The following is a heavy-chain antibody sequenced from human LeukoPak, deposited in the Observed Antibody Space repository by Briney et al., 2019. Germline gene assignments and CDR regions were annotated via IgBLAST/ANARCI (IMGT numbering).Heavy chain of an antibody. CDR1: GFTFDDYT. V-gene: IGHV3-9*01. Sequence: GGSLRLSCAASGFTFDDYTMHWVRQAPGKGLEWVSSISWNSGSIGYADSVKGRFTISRDNPKNSLYLQMNSLRAEDTALYYCAKGALYDSRGYFDYWARDPWSPSPQ. J-gene: IGHJ4*02. CDR2: ISWNSGSI. CDR3: AKGALYDSRGYFDY. D-gene: IGHD3-22*01.